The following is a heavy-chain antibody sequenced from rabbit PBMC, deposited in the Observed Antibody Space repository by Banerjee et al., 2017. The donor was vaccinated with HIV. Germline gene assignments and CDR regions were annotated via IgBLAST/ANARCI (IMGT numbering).Heavy chain of an antibody. V-gene: IGHV1S45*01. CDR3: ARGGTGYLRYFNL. CDR2: IYNGDGST. D-gene: IGHD1-1*01. J-gene: IGHJ4*01. CDR1: GFDLSSYYY. Sequence: QEQLEESGGDLVKPGASLTLTCTASGFDLSSYYYMCWVRQAPGKRPEWIACIYNGDGSTYYASWAKGRFTISKTSSTTVTLQMTSLTAADTATYFCARGGTGYLRYFNLWGPGTLVT.